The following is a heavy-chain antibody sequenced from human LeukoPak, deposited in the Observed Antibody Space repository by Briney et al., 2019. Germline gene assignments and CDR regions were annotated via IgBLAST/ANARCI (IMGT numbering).Heavy chain of an antibody. CDR2: INHSGST. CDR1: GGSFSGYY. J-gene: IGHJ5*02. D-gene: IGHD3-10*01. CDR3: ARLRNFYITMVRGGGFDP. V-gene: IGHV4-34*01. Sequence: SETLSLTCAVYGGSFSGYYWSWIRQPPGKGLEWIGEINHSGSTNYNPSLKSRVTISVDTSKNQFSLKLSSVTAADTAVYYCARLRNFYITMVRGGGFDPWGQGTLVTVSS.